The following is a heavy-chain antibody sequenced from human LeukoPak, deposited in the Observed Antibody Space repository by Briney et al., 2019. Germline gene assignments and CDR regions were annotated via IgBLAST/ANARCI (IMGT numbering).Heavy chain of an antibody. CDR2: INHSGST. Sequence: SETLSLTCAVYGGSFSGYYWSWIRQPPGKGLEWIGEINHSGSTNYNPSLKSRVTISVDTSKNQFSLKLSSVIAADTAVYYCARAGYYDSSGYYCDYWGQGTLVTVSS. CDR1: GGSFSGYY. J-gene: IGHJ4*02. CDR3: ARAGYYDSSGYYCDY. D-gene: IGHD3-22*01. V-gene: IGHV4-34*01.